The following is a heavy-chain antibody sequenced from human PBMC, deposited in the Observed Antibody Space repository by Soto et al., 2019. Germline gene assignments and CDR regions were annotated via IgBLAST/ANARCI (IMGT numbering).Heavy chain of an antibody. CDR3: ARAVGSGGFYYYYMDV. CDR1: GGAFRSYT. D-gene: IGHD2-15*01. CDR2: IIPILGIA. V-gene: IGHV1-69*02. Sequence: GSPLKVACKASGGAFRSYTISRLRKATGQGLEWMGRIIPILGIANYAQKFQGRVTITADKSTSTAYMELSSLRSEDTAVYYYARAVGSGGFYYYYMDVWGKGTTDPVSS. J-gene: IGHJ6*03.